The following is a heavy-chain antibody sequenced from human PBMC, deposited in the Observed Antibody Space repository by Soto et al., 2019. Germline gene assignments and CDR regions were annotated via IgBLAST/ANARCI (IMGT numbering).Heavy chain of an antibody. V-gene: IGHV1-69*02. CDR2: IIPILGIA. CDR3: ARDGAVAAKSLDY. D-gene: IGHD2-15*01. Sequence: QVQLVQSGAEVKKPGSSVKVSCKASGGTFSSYTISWVRQAPGQGLEWMGRIIPILGIANYAQKFQGRVTITADKSTSTAYMELSRLNSEDTAVYYCARDGAVAAKSLDYWGQGTLVTVSS. J-gene: IGHJ4*02. CDR1: GGTFSSYT.